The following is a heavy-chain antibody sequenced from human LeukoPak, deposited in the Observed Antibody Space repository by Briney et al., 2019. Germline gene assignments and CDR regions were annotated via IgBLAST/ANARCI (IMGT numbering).Heavy chain of an antibody. Sequence: PGGSLRLSCAASGLTFSSYQMNWVRQAPGKGLEWVSYISSSGTTIYYADSVKGRFTISRDNSKNSVYLQMDSLRAEDTAVYYCARDLVSGVYTFDYWGQGTMVTVSS. J-gene: IGHJ3*01. CDR3: ARDLVSGVYTFDY. CDR2: ISSSGTTI. V-gene: IGHV3-48*03. CDR1: GLTFSSYQ. D-gene: IGHD2-2*02.